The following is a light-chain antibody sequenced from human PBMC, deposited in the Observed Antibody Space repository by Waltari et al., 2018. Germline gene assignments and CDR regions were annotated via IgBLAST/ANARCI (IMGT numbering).Light chain of an antibody. CDR1: SSDVGGYNY. CDR2: DVN. CDR3: CSYAGSYTPWV. Sequence: QSALTQPRSVSGSPGQSVTISCTGTSSDVGGYNYVSWYEQHPGQAPKPMINDVNNRPAGVPARFSGSKSGNTASLTISGLQTEDEADYYCCSYAGSYTPWVFGGGTKLTVL. V-gene: IGLV2-11*01. J-gene: IGLJ3*02.